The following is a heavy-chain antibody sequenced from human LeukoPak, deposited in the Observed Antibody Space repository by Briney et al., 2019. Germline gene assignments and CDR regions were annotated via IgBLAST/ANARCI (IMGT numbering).Heavy chain of an antibody. D-gene: IGHD2-2*01. CDR2: IYPDDSDT. CDR3: ARHKDQLLSNWFDH. J-gene: IGHJ5*02. Sequence: GESLKISCRGSGYSFTSYWIGWVRQMPGKGLEWMGIIYPDDSDTRYSPSFQGQVTISADKSISTAYLQWSSLKASDTAMYYCARHKDQLLSNWFDHWGQGTLVTVSS. V-gene: IGHV5-51*01. CDR1: GYSFTSYW.